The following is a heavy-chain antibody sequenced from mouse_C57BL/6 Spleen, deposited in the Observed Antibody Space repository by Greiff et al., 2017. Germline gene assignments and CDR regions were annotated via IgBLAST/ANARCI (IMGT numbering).Heavy chain of an antibody. D-gene: IGHD4-1*01. CDR2: IDPSDSYT. V-gene: IGHV1-59*01. CDR1: GYTFTSYW. J-gene: IGHJ1*03. CDR3: ARELGLYWYFDV. Sequence: QVQLQQPGAELVRPGTSVKLSCKASGYTFTSYWTHWVKQRPGQGLAWIGVIDPSDSYTNYNQKFKGKATLAVDTSSSTAYMQLSSLTSDDSAVYYCARELGLYWYFDVWGTGTTVTVSS.